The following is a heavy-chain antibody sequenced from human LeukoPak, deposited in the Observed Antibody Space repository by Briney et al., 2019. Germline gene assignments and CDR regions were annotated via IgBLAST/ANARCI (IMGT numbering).Heavy chain of an antibody. J-gene: IGHJ5*02. CDR1: GYTFTGYY. CDR2: INPNSGGT. CDR3: ARAGGYSYGYDANWFAP. Sequence: GASVKVSGKASGYTFTGYYMHWVRQAPGQGLEWMGWINPNSGGTNYAQKFQGRVTMTRDTSISTAYMELSRLRSDDAAVYYCARAGGYSYGYDANWFAPWGQGSLVTVSS. D-gene: IGHD5-18*01. V-gene: IGHV1-2*02.